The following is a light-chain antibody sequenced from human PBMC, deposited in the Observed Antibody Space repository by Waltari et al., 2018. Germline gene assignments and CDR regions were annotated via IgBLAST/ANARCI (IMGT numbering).Light chain of an antibody. V-gene: IGKV1-5*03. CDR1: QIIPRS. CDR2: KEF. J-gene: IGKJ1*01. Sequence: DIQMTQSPSTLSASVGDRVTITCRASQIIPRSLAWYQQQPGKAHKLLIYKEFTPESGVPTRFSGSGSGTEFTLTISSLQPDDFATYYCLQYNTYWTFGQGTRVEIK. CDR3: LQYNTYWT.